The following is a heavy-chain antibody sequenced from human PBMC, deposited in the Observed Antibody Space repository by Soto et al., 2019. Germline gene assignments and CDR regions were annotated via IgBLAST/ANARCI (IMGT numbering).Heavy chain of an antibody. Sequence: ASVKVSCKASGGTFSSYAISWVRQAPGQGLEWMGGIIPIFGTANYAQKFQGRVTITADESTSTAYMELSSLRSEDTAVYYCARPIVRASNFDYWDPATLVTVSS. CDR1: GGTFSSYA. CDR2: IIPIFGTA. D-gene: IGHD1-26*01. V-gene: IGHV1-69*13. J-gene: IGHJ4*02. CDR3: ARPIVRASNFDY.